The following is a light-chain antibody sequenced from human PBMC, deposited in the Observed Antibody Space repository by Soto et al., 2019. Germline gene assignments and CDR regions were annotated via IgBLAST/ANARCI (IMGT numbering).Light chain of an antibody. V-gene: IGKV1-5*01. CDR3: QQSYSTPV. CDR2: DAS. CDR1: QSISSW. J-gene: IGKJ5*01. Sequence: DIQMTQSPSTLSASVGDRVTITCRASQSISSWLAWYQQKPGKAPKLLIYDASSLESGVPSRFSGSGSGTEFTLTISSLQPEDFATYYCQQSYSTPVFGQGTRLEIK.